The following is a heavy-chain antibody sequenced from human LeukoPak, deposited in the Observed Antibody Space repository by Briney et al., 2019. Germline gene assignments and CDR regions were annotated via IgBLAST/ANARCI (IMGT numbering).Heavy chain of an antibody. D-gene: IGHD3-9*01. CDR1: GGSFSGSY. J-gene: IGHJ4*02. CDR2: LNHSGNT. CDR3: ARVSYYDILTGYQYYFDY. Sequence: SETLSLTCAVSGGSFSGSYWGWIRQSPGKGLEWIGKLNHSGNTNYNPSLKSRVTTSVDTSRWQFSLHLSSVTAADTAVYYCARVSYYDILTGYQYYFDYWGQGILVTVSS. V-gene: IGHV4-34*01.